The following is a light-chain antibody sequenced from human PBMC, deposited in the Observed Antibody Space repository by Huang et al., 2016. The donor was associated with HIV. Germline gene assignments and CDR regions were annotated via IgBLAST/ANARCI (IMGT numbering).Light chain of an antibody. CDR1: QSVSTN. V-gene: IGKV3-15*01. CDR3: QHYKT. CDR2: GAS. J-gene: IGKJ2*01. Sequence: EIVMTQSPSTLSVSPGERVILSCRTSQSVSTNLAWYQKKRGQPLRLLTYGASTRATETPIRFSGSGSGTEFTLTMSRLQPEDFAVYSCQHYKTFGRGTKLEIK.